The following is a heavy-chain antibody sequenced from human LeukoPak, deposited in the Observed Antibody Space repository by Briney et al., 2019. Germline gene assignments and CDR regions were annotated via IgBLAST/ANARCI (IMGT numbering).Heavy chain of an antibody. D-gene: IGHD4-17*01. CDR2: INPKNGDS. CDR3: ARAGYDYGDSSDF. V-gene: IGHV1-2*02. Sequence: ASVNVSCKASGYPFTTYYIHWVRQAPGQGLEWMGCINPKNGDSQYAQKFQGRVTMTRATSIATAYMEVSRLTSDDTAVYFCARAGYDYGDSSDFWGQGTLVTVSS. CDR1: GYPFTTYY. J-gene: IGHJ4*02.